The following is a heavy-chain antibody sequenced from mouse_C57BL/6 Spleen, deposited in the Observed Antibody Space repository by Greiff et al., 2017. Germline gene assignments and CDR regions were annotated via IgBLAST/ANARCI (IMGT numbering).Heavy chain of an antibody. CDR3: ARGDGYPLGY. CDR2: IDPSDSYT. J-gene: IGHJ3*01. Sequence: QVQLQQPGAELVMPGASVKLSCKASGYTFTSYWMHWVKQRPGQGLEWIGEIDPSDSYTNYNQKFKGKSTLTVDKSSSTAYMQLSSLTSEDSAVYYCARGDGYPLGYWGQGTLVTVSA. V-gene: IGHV1-69*01. CDR1: GYTFTSYW. D-gene: IGHD2-3*01.